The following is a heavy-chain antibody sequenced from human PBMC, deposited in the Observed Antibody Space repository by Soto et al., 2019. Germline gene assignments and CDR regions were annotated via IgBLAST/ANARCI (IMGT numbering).Heavy chain of an antibody. J-gene: IGHJ4*02. Sequence: GGSLRLSCAASGFTFSDAWMNWVRQAPGKGLEWVGRIKSKTDGGTTDYAAPVKGRFTISRDDSKNTLYLQMNSLKTEDTAVYYCTTVPDGYYYGGYDYWGQGTLVTVSS. CDR3: TTVPDGYYYGGYDY. CDR2: IKSKTDGGTT. V-gene: IGHV3-15*07. D-gene: IGHD3-22*01. CDR1: GFTFSDAW.